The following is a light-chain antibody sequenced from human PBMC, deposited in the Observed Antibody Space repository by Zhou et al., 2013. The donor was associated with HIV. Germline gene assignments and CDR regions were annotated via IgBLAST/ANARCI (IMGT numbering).Light chain of an antibody. CDR1: QNIAGNY. V-gene: IGKV3-20*01. J-gene: IGKJ1*01. CDR2: GAS. CDR3: QQCNSYSSWT. Sequence: EIVLTQSPGTLSLSPGERGTLSCRASQNIAGNYLAWYQQKPGQAPRLLIYGASTKTTGIPDRFSGSGSGTDFTLTISSLQPDDFATYYCQQCNSYSSWTFGQGTKVEIK.